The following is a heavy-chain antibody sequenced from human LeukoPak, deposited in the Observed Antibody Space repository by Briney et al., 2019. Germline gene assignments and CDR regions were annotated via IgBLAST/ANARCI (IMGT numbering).Heavy chain of an antibody. J-gene: IGHJ4*02. V-gene: IGHV3-30*04. D-gene: IGHD5-12*01. Sequence: GGSLRLSCVASGFTFSNYVIHWVRQAPGKGLEWVAVSSIDERIKIYADSVKGRFTISRDNSKNTLNLQMNSLRAEDTALYYCARAYSGYDGVDYWGQGTLVTVSS. CDR2: SSIDERIK. CDR1: GFTFSNYV. CDR3: ARAYSGYDGVDY.